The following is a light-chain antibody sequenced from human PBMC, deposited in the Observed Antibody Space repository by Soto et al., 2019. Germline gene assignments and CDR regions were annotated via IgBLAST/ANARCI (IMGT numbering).Light chain of an antibody. CDR2: AAS. V-gene: IGKV3-20*01. CDR1: QSVSSSY. J-gene: IGKJ2*01. Sequence: EIVLTQSPGTLSLSPGERATLSCRASQSVSSSYLAWYQQKPGQAPRLLIYAASSRATGIPDRFSGSGSGTDFTLTISRLEPEDFAVYYCQQYGSSPYTFGQGIKLEIK. CDR3: QQYGSSPYT.